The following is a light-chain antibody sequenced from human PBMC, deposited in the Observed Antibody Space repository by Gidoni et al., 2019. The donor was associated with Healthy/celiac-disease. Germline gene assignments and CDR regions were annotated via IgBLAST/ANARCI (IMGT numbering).Light chain of an antibody. V-gene: IGLV3-25*03. Sequence: SYELTQPPPVSVSPGQPARITCSGDAFPKQYAYWYQQKPGQAPVLVIYKDSERPPVITERFSGSSSGTTVTLTISGVQAEDEADYYCQSADSSGTWVFGGGTKLTVL. CDR2: KDS. CDR3: QSADSSGTWV. J-gene: IGLJ3*02. CDR1: AFPKQY.